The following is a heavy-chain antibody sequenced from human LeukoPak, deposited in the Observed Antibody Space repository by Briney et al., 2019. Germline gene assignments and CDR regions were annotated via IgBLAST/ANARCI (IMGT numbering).Heavy chain of an antibody. Sequence: GGSLRLSCAASGFTFSSYAMHWVRQAPGKGLEWVSVMSGSGGTTYYADSVKGRFTISRDNSKNTLYLQMNSLRAEDTAVYYCAKSRSGSANWALRIFDNWGQGTLVTVSS. CDR3: AKSRSGSANWALRIFDN. D-gene: IGHD3-10*01. J-gene: IGHJ4*02. CDR2: MSGSGGTT. V-gene: IGHV3-23*01. CDR1: GFTFSSYA.